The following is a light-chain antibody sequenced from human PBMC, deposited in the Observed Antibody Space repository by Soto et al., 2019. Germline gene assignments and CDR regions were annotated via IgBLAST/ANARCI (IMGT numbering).Light chain of an antibody. V-gene: IGKV3-15*01. CDR3: QQYDKWPPSNT. CDR1: QSVSSN. J-gene: IGKJ2*01. CDR2: GAS. Sequence: EIVMTQSPATLSVSPGERATLSCRASQSVSSNLAWYRQKPGQAPRLLIYGASTRATGIPARFSGSGSGTEFTLTISSLQSEDFAVYYCQQYDKWPPSNTFGQGTKLEIK.